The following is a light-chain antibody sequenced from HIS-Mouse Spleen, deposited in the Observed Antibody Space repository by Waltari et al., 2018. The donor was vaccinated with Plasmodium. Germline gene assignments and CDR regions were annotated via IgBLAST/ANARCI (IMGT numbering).Light chain of an antibody. CDR2: DDS. Sequence: SYVLPQPPSVSVAPGRTARITCGGNNIGSKIVHRYQQKPGQAPVVVVYDDSDRPSGIPERFSGSNSGNTATLTISRVEAGDEDDYYCQVWDSSSDHWVFGGGTKLTVL. CDR3: QVWDSSSDHWV. J-gene: IGLJ3*02. CDR1: NIGSKI. V-gene: IGLV3-21*03.